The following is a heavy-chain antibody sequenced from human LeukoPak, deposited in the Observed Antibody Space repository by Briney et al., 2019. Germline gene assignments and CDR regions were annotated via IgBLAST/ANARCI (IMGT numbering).Heavy chain of an antibody. CDR3: AREPLCSSTNCYDVNWFDP. CDR1: GYTFTGYY. D-gene: IGHD2-2*01. CDR2: INPNSGGT. Sequence: ASVKVSCKASGYTFTGYYMHWVRQAPGQGLEWMGWINPNSGGTNYAQKFQGRVTMTRDTSISTAYMELSRLRSDDTAVYYCAREPLCSSTNCYDVNWFDPWGQGTLVTVSS. J-gene: IGHJ5*02. V-gene: IGHV1-2*02.